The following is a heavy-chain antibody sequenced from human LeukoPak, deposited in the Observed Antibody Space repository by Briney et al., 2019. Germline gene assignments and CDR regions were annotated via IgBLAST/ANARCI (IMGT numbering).Heavy chain of an antibody. CDR1: GFPFSSYA. V-gene: IGHV3-53*01. D-gene: IGHD3-22*01. Sequence: GGSLRLSCEASGFPFSSYAMTWVRQAPGKGLEWGSVIYSGGSTYYADSVKGRFTISRDNSKNTLYLQMNSLRAEDTAVYYCARESYYDSSGYPGYFDYWGQGTLVTVSS. CDR3: ARESYYDSSGYPGYFDY. CDR2: IYSGGST. J-gene: IGHJ4*02.